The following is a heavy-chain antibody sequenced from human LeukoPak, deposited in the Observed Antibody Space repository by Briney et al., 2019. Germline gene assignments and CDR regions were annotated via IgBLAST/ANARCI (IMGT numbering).Heavy chain of an antibody. V-gene: IGHV3-21*01. D-gene: IGHD1-20*01. CDR1: GFTFSSYS. CDR2: ISSSGSYI. Sequence: GGSLRLSCAASGFTFSSYSMYWVRQAPGKGLEWVSSISSSGSYIYYADSVKGRFTISRDNARNSLYLQMNSLGAEDTAVYYCARVITGMDYWGQGTLVTVSS. CDR3: ARVITGMDY. J-gene: IGHJ4*02.